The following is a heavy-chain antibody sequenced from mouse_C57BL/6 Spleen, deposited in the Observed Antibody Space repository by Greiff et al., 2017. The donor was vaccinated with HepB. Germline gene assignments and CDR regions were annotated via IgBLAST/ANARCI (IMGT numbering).Heavy chain of an antibody. CDR2: ISSGSSTI. Sequence: EVKLMESGGGLVKPGGSLKLSCAASGFTFSDYGMHWVRQAPEKGLEWVAYISSGSSTIYYADTVKGRFTISRDNAKNTLFLQMTSLRSEDTAMYYCARQGYGNSAWFAYWGQGTLGTVSA. V-gene: IGHV5-17*01. CDR1: GFTFSDYG. D-gene: IGHD2-10*02. J-gene: IGHJ3*01. CDR3: ARQGYGNSAWFAY.